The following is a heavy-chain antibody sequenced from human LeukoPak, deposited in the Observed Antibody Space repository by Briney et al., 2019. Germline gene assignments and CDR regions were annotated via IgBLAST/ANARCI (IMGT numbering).Heavy chain of an antibody. CDR2: ISTSGSTI. CDR1: GFTLSSYE. Sequence: GGSLRLSCAASGFTLSSYEMNWARQAPGKGLEWVSYISTSGSTIYYADSVRGRFTISRDNAKSSLYLQMNSLRAEDTAVYYCARGNIVGATRVDYWGQGTLVTVSS. CDR3: ARGNIVGATRVDY. V-gene: IGHV3-48*03. D-gene: IGHD1-26*01. J-gene: IGHJ4*02.